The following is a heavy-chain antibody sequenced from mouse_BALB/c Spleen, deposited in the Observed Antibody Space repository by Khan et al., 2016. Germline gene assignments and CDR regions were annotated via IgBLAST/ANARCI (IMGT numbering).Heavy chain of an antibody. CDR1: GFNIKDTY. D-gene: IGHD1-1*01. J-gene: IGHJ2*01. CDR2: IDPANGNT. Sequence: VQLQQSGAELVKPGASVKLSCTASGFNIKDTYMHWVKQRPEQGLEWIGRIDPANGNTKYDPKFQGKATITADTSSNTAYLQLSSLTSEDTAVYYCSSITSYYFDYWCQGTTLTVSS. V-gene: IGHV14-3*02. CDR3: SSITSYYFDY.